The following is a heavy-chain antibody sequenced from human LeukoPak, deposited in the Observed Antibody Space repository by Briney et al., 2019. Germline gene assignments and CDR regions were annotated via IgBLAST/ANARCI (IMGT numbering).Heavy chain of an antibody. J-gene: IGHJ5*02. CDR1: GGAFSSYA. D-gene: IGHD3-10*01. CDR2: IIPIFGTA. Sequence: SVKVSCKASGGAFSSYAISWVRQAPGQGLEWMGGIIPIFGTANYARKFQGRVTITADESTSTAYMELSSLRSEDTAVYYCARALEGSGSYPYNWFDPWGQGTLVTVSS. CDR3: ARALEGSGSYPYNWFDP. V-gene: IGHV1-69*13.